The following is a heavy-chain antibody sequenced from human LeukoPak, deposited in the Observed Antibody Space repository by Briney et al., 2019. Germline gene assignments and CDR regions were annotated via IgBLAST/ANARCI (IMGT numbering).Heavy chain of an antibody. Sequence: SETLSLTCTVSGGSISSYYWSWIRQPAGKGLEWIGRIYTSGSTNYNPSLKSRVTISVDTSKNQFSLKLSSVTAADTAVYYCARDSPPAYCSGGSCYFDYWGQGTLVTVSS. D-gene: IGHD2-15*01. V-gene: IGHV4-4*07. CDR3: ARDSPPAYCSGGSCYFDY. CDR1: GGSISSYY. CDR2: IYTSGST. J-gene: IGHJ4*02.